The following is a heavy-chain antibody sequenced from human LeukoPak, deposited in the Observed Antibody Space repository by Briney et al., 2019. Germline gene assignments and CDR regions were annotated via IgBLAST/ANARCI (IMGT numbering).Heavy chain of an antibody. Sequence: GGSLRLSCVASGFTFSGSSMHWVRQASGKGLEWVGRIGSRATVYAASVKGRFTISRDDSKNTAYLQMNSLKTEDTAVYYCAAYCSSATCLGEWGQGTLVTVSS. V-gene: IGHV3-73*01. CDR3: AAYCSSATCLGE. CDR2: IGSRAT. D-gene: IGHD2-2*01. J-gene: IGHJ4*02. CDR1: GFTFSGSS.